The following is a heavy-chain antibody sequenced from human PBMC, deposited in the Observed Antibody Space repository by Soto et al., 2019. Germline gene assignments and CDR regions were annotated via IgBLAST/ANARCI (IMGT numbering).Heavy chain of an antibody. CDR2: ISGSGTST. J-gene: IGHJ4*02. V-gene: IGHV3-48*03. Sequence: GGSLRLSCAASGFSFSSCEMSWVRQAPGKGLEWVSYISGSGTSTQYSDSVKGRFTISRDNSKNSLHLQMNSLGAEDTAVYYCASKIVTPGYHYYDYWGQGTLVTVSS. D-gene: IGHD3-9*01. CDR3: ASKIVTPGYHYYDY. CDR1: GFSFSSCE.